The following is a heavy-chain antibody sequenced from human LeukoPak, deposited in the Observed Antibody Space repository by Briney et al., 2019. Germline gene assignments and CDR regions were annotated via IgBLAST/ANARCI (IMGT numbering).Heavy chain of an antibody. J-gene: IGHJ4*02. CDR3: AGVIAASLYFDY. Sequence: SVKVSCKASGYTFTGYYMHWVRQAPGQGLEWMGGIIPIFGTANYAQKFQGRVTITTDESTSTAYMELSSLRSEDTAVYYCAGVIAASLYFDYWGQGTLVTVSS. D-gene: IGHD6-6*01. CDR1: GYTFTGYY. CDR2: IIPIFGTA. V-gene: IGHV1-69*05.